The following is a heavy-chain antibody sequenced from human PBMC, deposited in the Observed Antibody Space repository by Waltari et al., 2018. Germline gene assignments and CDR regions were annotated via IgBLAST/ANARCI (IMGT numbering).Heavy chain of an antibody. CDR3: ARASTVVTPFDY. D-gene: IGHD4-17*01. V-gene: IGHV3-23*01. J-gene: IGHJ4*02. CDR2: SSGRGAST. Sequence: EVQLLESGGGLVQPGGSLRLSCAASGFTFSSYAMSWVRQAPGKGLEWVSASSGRGASTYYADSVKARFTISRANSKNTLYLQMNSLRAEDTAVYYCARASTVVTPFDYWGQGTLVTVSS. CDR1: GFTFSSYA.